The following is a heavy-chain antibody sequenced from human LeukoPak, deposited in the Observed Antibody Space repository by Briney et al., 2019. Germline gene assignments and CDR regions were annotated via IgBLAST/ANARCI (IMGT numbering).Heavy chain of an antibody. CDR1: GFTFSDYY. Sequence: PGGSLRLTCAASGFTFSDYYMSWIRQAPGKGLEWVSYISSSGSTIYYADSVKGRFTISRDNAKNSLYLQMNSLRAEDTAVYYCARGTVSSSWYSAYYYYYGMDVWGQGTTVTVSS. CDR2: ISSSGSTI. CDR3: ARGTVSSSWYSAYYYYYGMDV. D-gene: IGHD6-13*01. J-gene: IGHJ6*02. V-gene: IGHV3-11*01.